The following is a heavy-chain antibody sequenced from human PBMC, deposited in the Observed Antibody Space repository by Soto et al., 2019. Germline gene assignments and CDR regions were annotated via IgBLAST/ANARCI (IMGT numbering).Heavy chain of an antibody. Sequence: ASVKVSCKASGYTFTGYYMHWVRQAPGQGLEWMGWINPNSGGTNYAQKFQGWVTMTRDTSISTAYMELSRLRSDDTAVYYCARGSSEDTVTAGAYYFDYWGQGTLVTVSS. J-gene: IGHJ4*02. CDR3: ARGSSEDTVTAGAYYFDY. D-gene: IGHD4-17*01. CDR2: INPNSGGT. V-gene: IGHV1-2*04. CDR1: GYTFTGYY.